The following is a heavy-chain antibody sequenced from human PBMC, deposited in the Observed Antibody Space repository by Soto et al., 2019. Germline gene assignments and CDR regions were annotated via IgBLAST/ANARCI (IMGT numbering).Heavy chain of an antibody. CDR1: GGSISTTGSS. Sequence: QLQLQESGSGLVEPSQTLSLTCAVSGGSISTTGSSWMWIRQSPGKGLEWLGYISYIGVTYYNPSLKSRGSMSLDRSKNQFSLRLNSVTAADTSLYYCARDLCRGGSCYVAYWGQGAAVTVSS. V-gene: IGHV4-30-2*06. CDR3: ARDLCRGGSCYVAY. CDR2: ISYIGVT. J-gene: IGHJ4*02. D-gene: IGHD2-15*01.